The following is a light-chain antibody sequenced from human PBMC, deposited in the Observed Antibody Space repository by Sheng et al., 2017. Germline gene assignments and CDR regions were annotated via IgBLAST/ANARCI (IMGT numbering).Light chain of an antibody. CDR2: EDN. CDR1: AYNIRDNY. J-gene: IGLJ3*02. Sequence: QLVLTQPPSVSAAPGQRVTISCSGSAYNIRDNYVFWYQQFPGAAPKVLISEDNKRSLGIPDRFSASKSGASATLAIAGLQTGDEAYYYCGTWDSSLSAWVFGEGTKLTVL. V-gene: IGLV1-51*01. CDR3: GTWDSSLSAWV.